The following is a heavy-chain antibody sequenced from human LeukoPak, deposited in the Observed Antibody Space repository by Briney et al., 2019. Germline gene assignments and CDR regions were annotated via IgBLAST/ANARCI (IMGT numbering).Heavy chain of an antibody. CDR1: GFTFSDYY. Sequence: GGSLRLSCAASGFTFSDYYMSWIRQAPGKGLEWVSYISSSGSTIYYADSVKGRFTISRDNAKNSLYLQMNSLRAEDTAVYFCARVHSSSWYCCSDYWGQGTLVTVSS. CDR3: ARVHSSSWYCCSDY. D-gene: IGHD6-13*01. V-gene: IGHV3-11*01. J-gene: IGHJ4*02. CDR2: ISSSGSTI.